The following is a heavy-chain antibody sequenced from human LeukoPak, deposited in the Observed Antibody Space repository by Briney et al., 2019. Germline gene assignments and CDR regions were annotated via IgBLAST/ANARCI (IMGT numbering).Heavy chain of an antibody. CDR1: GYTFTSYG. CDR2: ISAYNGNT. CDR3: ARDLLVTNWFDP. V-gene: IGHV1-18*01. Sequence: ASVKVSCKASGYTFTSYGISWVRQAPGQGLEWMGWISAYNGNTNTAQKLQGRVTMTTDTSTSTDHMELRSLKSDDTAVYYCARDLLVTNWFDPWGQGTLVTVSS. D-gene: IGHD2-15*01. J-gene: IGHJ5*02.